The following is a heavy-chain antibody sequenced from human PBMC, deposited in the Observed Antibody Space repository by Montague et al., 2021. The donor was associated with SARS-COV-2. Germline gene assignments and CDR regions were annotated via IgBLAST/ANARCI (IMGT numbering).Heavy chain of an antibody. V-gene: IGHV4-34*01. J-gene: IGHJ6*03. CDR3: ARLGGGIVPSPILGLGPYYSFYYMDV. D-gene: IGHD2-2*02. CDR2: ISQSGNT. Sequence: SETLSLTCAVSGGSFSRYYWSWIRQPPGKGLEWIGEISQSGNTKYNPSLQSRVSISLDTSRNQFSLKVSSVTAADTAIYYCARLGGGIVPSPILGLGPYYSFYYMDVWGKGTTVTVSS. CDR1: GGSFSRYY.